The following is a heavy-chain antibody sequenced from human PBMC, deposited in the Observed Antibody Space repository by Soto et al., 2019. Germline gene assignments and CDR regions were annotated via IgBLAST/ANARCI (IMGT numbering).Heavy chain of an antibody. CDR2: VYHLGYA. V-gene: IGHV4-4*02. CDR3: VRHGGYHFDY. CDR1: GGSVSSENW. J-gene: IGHJ4*02. D-gene: IGHD5-18*01. Sequence: QVQLQESGPGLVKPWETLSLTCAVSGGSVSSENWWSWVRQAPGKGLEWMGEVYHLGYAHYNPSLNSRVTVSLDKSKNHVSLTLTSVPAADTAVYYCVRHGGYHFDYWGQGKLVTVSS.